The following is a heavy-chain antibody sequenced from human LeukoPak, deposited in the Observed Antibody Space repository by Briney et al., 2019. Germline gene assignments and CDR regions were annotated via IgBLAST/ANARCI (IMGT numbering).Heavy chain of an antibody. CDR2: IKQDGSEK. CDR3: ARLRVHYDYYYMDV. J-gene: IGHJ6*03. D-gene: IGHD3-10*01. V-gene: IGHV3-7*01. CDR1: GFTFSSYR. Sequence: GGSLRLSCAASGFTFSSYRMSWVRQAPGKGLEWVANIKQDGSEKYYVDSVKGRFTISRDNAKNSLYLQMNSLRAEDTAVYYCARLRVHYDYYYMDVWGKGTTVTVSS.